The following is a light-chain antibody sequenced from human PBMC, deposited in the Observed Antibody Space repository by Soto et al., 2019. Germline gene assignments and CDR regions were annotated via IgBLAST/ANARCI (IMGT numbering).Light chain of an antibody. CDR1: SSNIGSNT. CDR2: SDT. J-gene: IGLJ1*01. V-gene: IGLV1-44*01. Sequence: QSVLTQPPSGSGIPGQRGTMSCSGGSSNIGSNTVSWHQHLPGTAPQLLIYSDTQRASGVADRFSGSKSGTSASLAISGLQSDDEADYYCAAWDDRLNGALFGTGTKVTVL. CDR3: AAWDDRLNGAL.